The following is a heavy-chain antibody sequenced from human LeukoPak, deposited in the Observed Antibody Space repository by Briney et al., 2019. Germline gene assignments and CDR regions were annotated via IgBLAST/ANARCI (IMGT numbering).Heavy chain of an antibody. CDR3: AKDPLAYCGGDCYCVGY. D-gene: IGHD2-21*02. CDR1: GFTFSSYG. Sequence: GGSLRLSCAASGFTFSSYGMHWVRQAPGKGLEWVAVISYDGSNKYYADSVKGRFTISRDNSKNTLYLQMNSLRAEDTAVYYCAKDPLAYCGGDCYCVGYWGQGTLVTVSS. J-gene: IGHJ4*02. V-gene: IGHV3-30*18. CDR2: ISYDGSNK.